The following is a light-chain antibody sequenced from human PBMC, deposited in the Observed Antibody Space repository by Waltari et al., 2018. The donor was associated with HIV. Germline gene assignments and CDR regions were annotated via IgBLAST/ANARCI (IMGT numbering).Light chain of an antibody. CDR1: SSSIGTNT. V-gene: IGLV1-44*01. Sequence: QSVLTQPPSASGTPGQRVTISCSGSSSSIGTNTVSWYQQLPGTAPKLLIYSSHQRPSGVPDRVSGSKSGTSASLAISRLQSEDEADYYCAAWDDSLNDVVFGGGTKLTVL. CDR3: AAWDDSLNDVV. CDR2: SSH. J-gene: IGLJ2*01.